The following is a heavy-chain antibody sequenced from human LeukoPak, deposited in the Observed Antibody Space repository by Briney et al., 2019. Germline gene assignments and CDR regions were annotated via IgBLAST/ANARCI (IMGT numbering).Heavy chain of an antibody. Sequence: GGSLRLSCAASGFTFSNYAMNWVRQAPGKGLEWVSGLSAGGGSTYYVDSVKGRFTISRDNAKNSLYLQMNSLRAEDTAVYYCARVLGTYFDYWGQGTLVTVSS. J-gene: IGHJ4*02. CDR1: GFTFSNYA. CDR2: LSAGGGST. V-gene: IGHV3-23*01. D-gene: IGHD7-27*01. CDR3: ARVLGTYFDY.